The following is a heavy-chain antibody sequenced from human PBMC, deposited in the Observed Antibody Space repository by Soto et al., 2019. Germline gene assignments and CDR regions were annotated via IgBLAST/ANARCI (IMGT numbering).Heavy chain of an antibody. CDR1: GFTFSSYA. CDR3: AKDQGLWFETFDY. J-gene: IGHJ4*02. V-gene: IGHV3-23*01. D-gene: IGHD3-10*01. Sequence: EVQLLESGGGLVQPGGSLRLSCAASGFTFSSYAMSWVRQAPGKGLEWVSVISNRGGRTYYADSVKGRFTISRDNSKNTLYLQMNSLRAEDTAVYYGAKDQGLWFETFDYWGQGTLVTVSS. CDR2: ISNRGGRT.